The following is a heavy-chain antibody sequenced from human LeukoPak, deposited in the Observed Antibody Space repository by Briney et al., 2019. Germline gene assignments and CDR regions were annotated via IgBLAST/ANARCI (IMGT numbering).Heavy chain of an antibody. CDR3: ARVGGYCSGGSCYSGGVWSD. J-gene: IGHJ4*02. CDR1: GDSVSSNSAA. V-gene: IGHV6-1*01. Sequence: SQTLSLTCAISGDSVSSNSAAWNWIRRSPSRGLEWLGRTYYRSKWYNDYAVSVKSRITINPDTSKNQFSLQLNSVTPEDTAVYYCARVGGYCSGGSCYSGGVWSDWGQGTLVTVSS. D-gene: IGHD2-15*01. CDR2: TYYRSKWYN.